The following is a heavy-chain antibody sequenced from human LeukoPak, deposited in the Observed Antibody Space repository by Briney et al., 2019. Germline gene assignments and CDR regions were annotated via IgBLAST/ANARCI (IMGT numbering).Heavy chain of an antibody. CDR1: GFTFSSYA. J-gene: IGHJ5*02. V-gene: IGHV3-23*01. CDR3: ASSYSSSWYAWFDP. CDR2: ISGSGGST. D-gene: IGHD6-13*01. Sequence: PGGSLRLPCAASGFTFSSYAMSWVRQAPGKGLEWVSAISGSGGSTYYADSVKGRFTISRDNSKNTLYLQMNSLRAEDTAVYYCASSYSSSWYAWFDPWGQGTLVTVSS.